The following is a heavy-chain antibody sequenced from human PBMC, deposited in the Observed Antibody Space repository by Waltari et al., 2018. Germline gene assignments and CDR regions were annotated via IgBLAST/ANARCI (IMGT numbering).Heavy chain of an antibody. Sequence: QVQLQESGPGLVKPSQTLSLACTVSGGYISSGRYYWRCIRQPAGKGLEWIGRIYTSGSTNYNPSLKSRVTISVDTSKNQFSLKLSSVTAADTAVYYCARVELGIIGYWGQGTLVTVSS. D-gene: IGHD7-27*01. CDR2: IYTSGST. J-gene: IGHJ4*02. CDR3: ARVELGIIGY. V-gene: IGHV4-61*02. CDR1: GGYISSGRYY.